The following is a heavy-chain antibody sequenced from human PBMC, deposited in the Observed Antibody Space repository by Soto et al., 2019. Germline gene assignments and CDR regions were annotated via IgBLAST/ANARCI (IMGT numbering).Heavy chain of an antibody. CDR2: ISSSSYI. V-gene: IGHV3-21*01. Sequence: LRLSCAASGFTFSSYSMNWVRQAPGKGLEWVSSISSSSYIYYADSVKGRFTISRDNAKNSLYLQMNSLRAEDTAVYYCARGSHRPYYGMDVWGQGTTVTVSS. CDR3: ARGSHRPYYGMDV. CDR1: GFTFSSYS. J-gene: IGHJ6*02.